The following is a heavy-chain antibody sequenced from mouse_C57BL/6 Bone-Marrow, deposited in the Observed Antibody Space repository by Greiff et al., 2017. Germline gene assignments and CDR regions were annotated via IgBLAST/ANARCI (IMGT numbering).Heavy chain of an antibody. J-gene: IGHJ4*01. CDR1: GFTFSDYG. V-gene: IGHV5-15*01. Sequence: EVKLVESGGGLVQPGGSLKLSCAASGFTFSDYGMAWVRQAPRKGPEWVAFISNLAYSIYYADTVTGRFTISRENAKNTLYLEMSSLRSEDTAMYYCARQDYGSSYDYAMDYWGQGTSVTFSS. D-gene: IGHD1-1*01. CDR2: ISNLAYSI. CDR3: ARQDYGSSYDYAMDY.